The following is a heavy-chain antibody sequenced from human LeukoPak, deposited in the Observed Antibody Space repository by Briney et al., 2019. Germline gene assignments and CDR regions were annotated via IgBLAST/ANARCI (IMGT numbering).Heavy chain of an antibody. J-gene: IGHJ4*02. V-gene: IGHV3-23*01. CDR2: ISGSGDNT. CDR1: GFTFSTSA. Sequence: GGSLRLSCAASGFTFSTSAMSWVRQAPGKGLEWVSGISGSGDNTYYADSVKGRFTISRDNSKNTLYVQVNSLGTEDTAAYYCAKGSYYDSSGSFYFDYWGQGTLVTVSS. D-gene: IGHD3-22*01. CDR3: AKGSYYDSSGSFYFDY.